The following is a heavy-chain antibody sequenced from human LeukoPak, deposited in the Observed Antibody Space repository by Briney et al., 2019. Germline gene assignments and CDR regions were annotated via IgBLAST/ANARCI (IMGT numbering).Heavy chain of an antibody. D-gene: IGHD1-26*01. CDR1: GGSFSGYY. Sequence: PSETLSLTCAVDGGSFSGYYWSWIRQPPGKLLEWIGEINHSGSTNYNPSLKGRVTISVDTSKNQFSLKLSSVTAADTAVYYCASFGSYDVAVDYWGQGTLVTVSS. J-gene: IGHJ4*02. V-gene: IGHV4-34*01. CDR3: ASFGSYDVAVDY. CDR2: INHSGST.